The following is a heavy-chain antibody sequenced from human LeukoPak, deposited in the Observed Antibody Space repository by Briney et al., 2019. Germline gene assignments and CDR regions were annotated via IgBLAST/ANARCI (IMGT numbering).Heavy chain of an antibody. D-gene: IGHD5-12*01. V-gene: IGHV4-30-4*01. Sequence: SQTLSLTCTVSGGSISSGDYYWSWIRQPPGKGLEWIGYIYYSGSTYYNPSLKSRVTISVDTSKSQFSLKLSSVTAADTAVYYCARGYSGYDAYFDYWGQGTLVTVSS. J-gene: IGHJ4*02. CDR2: IYYSGST. CDR3: ARGYSGYDAYFDY. CDR1: GGSISSGDYY.